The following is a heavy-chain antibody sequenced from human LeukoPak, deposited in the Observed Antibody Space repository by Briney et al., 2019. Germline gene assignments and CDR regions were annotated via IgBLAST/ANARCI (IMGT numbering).Heavy chain of an antibody. Sequence: GGSLRLSCAASGFTFSTYAMHWVRQAPGKGLEWVAVISYDGSNKYYADSVKGRFTISRDNSKNTLYLQMNSLRAEDTAVYYCAKIISYYGGLIDAFDIWGQGTMVTVSS. D-gene: IGHD4-23*01. CDR1: GFTFSTYA. V-gene: IGHV3-30*18. CDR2: ISYDGSNK. CDR3: AKIISYYGGLIDAFDI. J-gene: IGHJ3*02.